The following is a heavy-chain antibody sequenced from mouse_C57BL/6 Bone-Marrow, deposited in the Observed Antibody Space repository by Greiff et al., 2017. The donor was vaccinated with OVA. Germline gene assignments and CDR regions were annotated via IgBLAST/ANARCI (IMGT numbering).Heavy chain of an antibody. Sequence: QVHVKQPGAELVKPGASVKVSCKASGYTFTSYWMHWVKQRPGQGLEWIGRIHPSDSDTNYNQKFKGKATLTVDKSSSTAYMQLSSLTSEDSAVYYCAIDLYYDYSYYYAMDYWGQGTSVTVSS. CDR1: GYTFTSYW. V-gene: IGHV1-74*01. J-gene: IGHJ4*01. CDR3: AIDLYYDYSYYYAMDY. CDR2: IHPSDSDT. D-gene: IGHD2-4*01.